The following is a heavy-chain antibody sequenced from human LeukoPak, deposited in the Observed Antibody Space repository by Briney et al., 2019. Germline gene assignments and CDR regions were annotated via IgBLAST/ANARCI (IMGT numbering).Heavy chain of an antibody. V-gene: IGHV3-23*01. D-gene: IGHD2-2*01. CDR3: ARGNSGHCTGATCYALDY. Sequence: GGSLRLSCAASGFAFTRQAMGWVRQAPGKGLEWVSVISDSGTLTYYADSVKGRFTISRDNSRNTLYLQMTSLRAEDTAVYYCARGNSGHCTGATCYALDYWGQGTLVTVSS. CDR2: ISDSGTLT. J-gene: IGHJ4*02. CDR1: GFAFTRQA.